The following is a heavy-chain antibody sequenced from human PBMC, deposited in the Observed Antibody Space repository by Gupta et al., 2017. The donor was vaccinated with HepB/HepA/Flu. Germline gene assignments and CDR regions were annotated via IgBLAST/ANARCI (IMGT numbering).Heavy chain of an antibody. V-gene: IGHV4-59*12. CDR1: GGSISSYY. Sequence: QLQLQESGPGLVKPSETLSLTCTVSGGSISSYYWSWIRQPPGQGLEWIGYIYYSGSTNSNPSRNSGVTISVDTSKNQFALKRGSVTTTQKAVYYCARGVVRGTCYYYYMDVWGKGTPVTVSS. J-gene: IGHJ6*03. D-gene: IGHD3-10*01. CDR3: ARGVVRGTCYYYYMDV. CDR2: IYYSGST.